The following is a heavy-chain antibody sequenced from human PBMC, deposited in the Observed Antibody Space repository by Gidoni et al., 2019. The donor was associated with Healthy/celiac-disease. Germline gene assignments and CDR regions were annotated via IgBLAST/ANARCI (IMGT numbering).Heavy chain of an antibody. CDR2: IKQDGSEK. Sequence: EVQLVESGGGLVQPGGSLRLSCAASGFTFSSYWMSWVRQAPGKGLEWVANIKQDGSEKYYVDSVKGRFTISRDNAKNSLYLQMNSLRAEDTAVYYCARAIVGTGSYYLYYYYYYGMDVWGQGTTVTVPS. D-gene: IGHD3-10*01. CDR3: ARAIVGTGSYYLYYYYYYGMDV. J-gene: IGHJ6*02. CDR1: GFTFSSYW. V-gene: IGHV3-7*01.